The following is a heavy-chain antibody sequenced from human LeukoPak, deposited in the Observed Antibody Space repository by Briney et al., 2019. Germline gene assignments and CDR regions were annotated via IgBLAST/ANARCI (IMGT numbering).Heavy chain of an antibody. CDR1: GGSFSGYY. Sequence: SQTLSLTCAVYGGSFSGYYCSWIRQPPGKGLEWIGEINHSGSTNYNPSLKSRVTISVDTSKNQFSLKLSSVTAADTAVYYCARDHRGDGYLYYYYYMDVWGKGTTVTISS. V-gene: IGHV4-34*01. D-gene: IGHD5-24*01. J-gene: IGHJ6*03. CDR2: INHSGST. CDR3: ARDHRGDGYLYYYYYMDV.